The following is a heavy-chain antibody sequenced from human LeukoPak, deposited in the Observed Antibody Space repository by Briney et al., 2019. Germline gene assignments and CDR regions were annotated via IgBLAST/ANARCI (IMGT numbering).Heavy chain of an antibody. CDR1: GRSFSGYY. CDR3: ARGRYFDVMDV. V-gene: IGHV4-34*01. J-gene: IGHJ6*02. D-gene: IGHD3-9*01. Sequence: SETLSLTCAVYGRSFSGYYWSWVRQPPGKGMEWIGEINNSGSNKYNPSLKSRVTISVDTSKNQFSLKLSSVTAADTAVYYCARGRYFDVMDVWGQGTTVTVSS. CDR2: INNSGSN.